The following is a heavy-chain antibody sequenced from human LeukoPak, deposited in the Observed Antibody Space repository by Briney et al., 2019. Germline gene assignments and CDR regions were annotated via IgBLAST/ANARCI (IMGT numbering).Heavy chain of an antibody. J-gene: IGHJ4*02. D-gene: IGHD6-13*01. Sequence: HAGGSLRLSCAASGFTFSSYAMSWVRQAPGKGLEWVSAISGSGGSTYYADSVKGRFTISRDNSKNTLYLQMNSLRAEDTAVYYCAKDQQLVRKFDYWGQGTLVTVSS. V-gene: IGHV3-23*01. CDR3: AKDQQLVRKFDY. CDR2: ISGSGGST. CDR1: GFTFSSYA.